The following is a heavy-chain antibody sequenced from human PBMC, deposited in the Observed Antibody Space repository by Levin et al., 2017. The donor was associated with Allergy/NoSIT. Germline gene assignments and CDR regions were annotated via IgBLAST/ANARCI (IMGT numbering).Heavy chain of an antibody. J-gene: IGHJ4*02. V-gene: IGHV3-15*01. CDR1: GFTFSNAW. Sequence: GESLKISCAASGFTFSNAWMSWVRQAPGKGLEWVGRIKSKTDGGTTDYAAPVKGRFTISRDDSKNTLYLQMNSLKTEDTAVYYCGVSNPRLSSGWFNFDYWGQGTLVTVSS. CDR2: IKSKTDGGTT. CDR3: GVSNPRLSSGWFNFDY. D-gene: IGHD6-19*01.